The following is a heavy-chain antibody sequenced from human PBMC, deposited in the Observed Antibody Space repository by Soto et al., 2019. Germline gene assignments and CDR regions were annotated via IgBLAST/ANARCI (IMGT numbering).Heavy chain of an antibody. CDR1: GGSISSSSYS. D-gene: IGHD5-18*01. CDR3: ARQMWIQLSYYYYYGMDV. Sequence: PSETLSLTCTVSGGSISSSSYSWGWIRQPPGKGLEWIGSIYYSGSTYYNPSLKSRVTISVDTSKNQFSLKLSSVTAADTAVYYCARQMWIQLSYYYYYGMDVWGQGTTVTV. J-gene: IGHJ6*02. CDR2: IYYSGST. V-gene: IGHV4-39*01.